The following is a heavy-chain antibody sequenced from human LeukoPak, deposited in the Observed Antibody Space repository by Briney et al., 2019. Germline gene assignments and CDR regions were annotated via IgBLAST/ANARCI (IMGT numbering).Heavy chain of an antibody. CDR3: ARGVGTVTTELDY. CDR2: INHSGST. Sequence: PGGSLRLSCAASGFTFSSYSMNWIRQPPGKGLEWIGEINHSGSTNYNPSLKSRVTISVDTSKNQFSLKLSSVTAADTAVYYCARGVGTVTTELDYWGQGTLVTVSS. V-gene: IGHV4-34*01. J-gene: IGHJ4*02. CDR1: GFTFSSYS. D-gene: IGHD4-11*01.